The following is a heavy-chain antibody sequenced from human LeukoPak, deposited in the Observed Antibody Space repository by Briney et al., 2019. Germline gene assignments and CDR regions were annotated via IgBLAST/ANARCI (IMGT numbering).Heavy chain of an antibody. CDR1: RGSLSGYY. Sequence: SETLSLTCAVYRGSLSGYYWSWIRPPPGKGLEWIGEINHSGSTNYNPSLQSRVTISVDTSKNKFSLKLSSVTAADTAVYYCARRRYGSGSYSRFDYWGQGTLVTVSS. CDR3: ARRRYGSGSYSRFDY. V-gene: IGHV4-34*01. CDR2: INHSGST. J-gene: IGHJ4*02. D-gene: IGHD3-10*01.